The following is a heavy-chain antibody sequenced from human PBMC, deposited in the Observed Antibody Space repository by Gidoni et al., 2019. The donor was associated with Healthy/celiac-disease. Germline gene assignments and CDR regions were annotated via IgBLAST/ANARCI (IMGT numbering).Heavy chain of an antibody. V-gene: IGHV1-69*01. CDR2: ILPIFGTA. Sequence: QVQLVQYWAEVKKPGSSVKVSCTSSGGTFSSYAISWVRQAPGQGLEWMGGILPIFGTANYAQKFQGRVTITADESTSTAYMELSSLRSEDTAVYYCARAVGYSDYYYGMDVWGQGTTVTVSS. D-gene: IGHD2-15*01. J-gene: IGHJ6*02. CDR3: ARAVGYSDYYYGMDV. CDR1: GGTFSSYA.